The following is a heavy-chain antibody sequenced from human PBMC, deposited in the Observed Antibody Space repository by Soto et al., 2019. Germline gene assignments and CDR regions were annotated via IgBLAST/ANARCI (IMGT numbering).Heavy chain of an antibody. CDR1: GFTFSDNW. CDR2: INPDGSAK. Sequence: GSLRLSCAASGFTFSDNWMNWIRQAPGKRPEWVANINPDGSAKFYLGSVKGRFTISRDNAKNSLYLQMNSLRSEDAAVYYCTRGSIVTSRDYWGQGALVTVSS. CDR3: TRGSIVTSRDY. D-gene: IGHD3-9*01. V-gene: IGHV3-7*05. J-gene: IGHJ4*02.